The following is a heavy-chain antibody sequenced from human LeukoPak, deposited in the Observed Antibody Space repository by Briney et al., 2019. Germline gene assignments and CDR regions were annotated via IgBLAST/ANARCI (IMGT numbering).Heavy chain of an antibody. V-gene: IGHV1-69*04. J-gene: IGHJ4*02. D-gene: IGHD6-13*01. CDR3: ARDQPRAKDLEQ. CDR2: IILILCIP. Sequence: SVKVSCKASGDTFSSYALTWVGQAPGQRLEWMGRIILILCIPNYARKFEGRVTITADKSTSTAYMELNNLRSEDTAVYFCARDQPRAKDLEQWGEGALVTASS. CDR1: GDTFSSYA.